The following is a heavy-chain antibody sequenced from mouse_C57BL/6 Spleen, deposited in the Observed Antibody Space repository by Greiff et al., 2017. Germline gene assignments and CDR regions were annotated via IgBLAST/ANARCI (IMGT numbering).Heavy chain of an antibody. CDR1: GYTFTSYW. CDR3: ARSGRTKGDAMDY. CDR2: IDPSDSET. V-gene: IGHV1-52*01. Sequence: QVQLQQSGAELVRPGSSVKLSCKASGYTFTSYWMHWVKQRPIQGLEWIGNIDPSDSETHYNQKFKDKATLTVDKSSSTAYMQLSSLTSEDSAVYYCARSGRTKGDAMDYWGQGTSVTVSS. J-gene: IGHJ4*01.